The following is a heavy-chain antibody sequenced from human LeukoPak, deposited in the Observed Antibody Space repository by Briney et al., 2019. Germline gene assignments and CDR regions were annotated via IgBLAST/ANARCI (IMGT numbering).Heavy chain of an antibody. CDR1: GGSISSYY. D-gene: IGHD2-15*01. J-gene: IGHJ4*02. Sequence: TPSETLSLTCTVSGGSISSYYWSWIRQPPGKGLEWIGYIYYSGSTNYNPSLKCRVTISVDTSKNQFSLKLSSVTAADTAVYYCARGHTLNPNRLFYWGQGTLVTVSS. CDR2: IYYSGST. CDR3: ARGHTLNPNRLFY. V-gene: IGHV4-59*01.